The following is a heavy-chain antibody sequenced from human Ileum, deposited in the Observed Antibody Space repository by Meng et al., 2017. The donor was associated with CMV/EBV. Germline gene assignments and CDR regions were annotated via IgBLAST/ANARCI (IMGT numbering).Heavy chain of an antibody. CDR2: INHVGRT. D-gene: IGHD3-16*02. CDR3: ARGLFRYPAYFDL. V-gene: IGHV4-34*01. Sequence: QVQLQQWGAVLLKPSETLSLTCAVYGGSLRGHYCNWIRQSPGNGLQWIAEINHVGRTNSNPSLASRVTISQDTSKNQCSLKLNSVTVADSAVYYCARGLFRYPAYFDLWGQGTLVTVSS. J-gene: IGHJ4*02. CDR1: GGSLRGHY.